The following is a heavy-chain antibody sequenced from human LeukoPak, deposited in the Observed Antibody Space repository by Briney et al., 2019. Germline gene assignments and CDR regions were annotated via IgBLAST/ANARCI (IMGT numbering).Heavy chain of an antibody. Sequence: ASVKVSCKASGYTFTGHYMHWVRQAPGQGLEWMGWIYPKTGGTNYAQKFQTRVTMTRDTSITTAFMELNILKSDDAAVYYCVRDGYSGGALDIWGQGTMVTVSS. CDR1: GYTFTGHY. V-gene: IGHV1-2*02. CDR2: IYPKTGGT. D-gene: IGHD5-12*01. CDR3: VRDGYSGGALDI. J-gene: IGHJ3*02.